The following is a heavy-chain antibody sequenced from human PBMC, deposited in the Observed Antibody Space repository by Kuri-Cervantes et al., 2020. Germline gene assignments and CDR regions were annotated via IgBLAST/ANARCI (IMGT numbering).Heavy chain of an antibody. CDR2: IYYSGST. CDR3: ARRGDDYYDSSGYFDY. D-gene: IGHD3-22*01. CDR1: GGSISGYY. Sequence: SETLSLTCTVSGGSISGYYWSWIRQPPGKGLEWVGFIYYSGSTNNNPSLKSRVTISVDTSKNQFSLKLSSVTAADTAVYYCARRGDDYYDSSGYFDYWGQGTLVTVSS. J-gene: IGHJ4*02. V-gene: IGHV4-59*08.